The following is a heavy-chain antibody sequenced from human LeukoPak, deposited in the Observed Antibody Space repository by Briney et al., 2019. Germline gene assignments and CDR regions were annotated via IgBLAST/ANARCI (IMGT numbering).Heavy chain of an antibody. D-gene: IGHD3-3*01. CDR3: AKDSSITIFGVVGYYYGMDV. CDR1: GCTFTGYY. V-gene: IGHV1-2*02. J-gene: IGHJ6*02. Sequence: ASVKVSCKASGCTFTGYYMHWVRQAPGQGLEWMGWINPNSGGTNYAQKFQGRVTMTMATSISTANMELSRLRSDDTAVYYCAKDSSITIFGVVGYYYGMDVWGQGTTVTVSS. CDR2: INPNSGGT.